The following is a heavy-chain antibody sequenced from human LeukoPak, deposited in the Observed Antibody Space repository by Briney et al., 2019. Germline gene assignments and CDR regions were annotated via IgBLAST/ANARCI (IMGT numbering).Heavy chain of an antibody. CDR2: IYYSGST. D-gene: IGHD6-13*01. J-gene: IGHJ1*01. V-gene: IGHV4-39*01. Sequence: SETLSLTCTVSGGSISSSNYYWGWIRQPPGKGLEWIGTIYYSGSTYYNPSLKSRITISVDTSKNQFSLKMRSVTAADTAVYYCARPSSSWSKSEYFQHWGQGTLVTVSS. CDR1: GGSISSSNYY. CDR3: ARPSSSWSKSEYFQH.